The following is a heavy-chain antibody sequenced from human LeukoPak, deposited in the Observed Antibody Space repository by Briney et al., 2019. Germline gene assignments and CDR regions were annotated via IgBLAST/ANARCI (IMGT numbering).Heavy chain of an antibody. CDR3: ARDRHYGSGSIHTFDY. CDR1: GRTFSSYA. D-gene: IGHD3-10*01. J-gene: IGHJ4*02. V-gene: IGHV1-69*01. CDR2: IIPIFGTA. Sequence: ASVKVSCKASGRTFSSYAISWVRQAPGQGLEWMGGIIPIFGTANYAQKFQGRVTITADESTSTAYMELSSLRSEDTAVYYCARDRHYGSGSIHTFDYWGQGTLVTVSS.